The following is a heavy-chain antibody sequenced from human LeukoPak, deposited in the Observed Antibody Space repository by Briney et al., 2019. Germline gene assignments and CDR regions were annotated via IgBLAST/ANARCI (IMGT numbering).Heavy chain of an antibody. D-gene: IGHD3-22*01. J-gene: IGHJ4*02. Sequence: SETLSLTCAVYGVSFSGYYWSWIRQPPGKGLEWIGEINHSGSTNYNPSLKSRVTISVDTSKKQFSLKLSSVTAADTAVYYCVTYYFDSSGPKENYWGQGTLVTVSS. CDR1: GVSFSGYY. CDR2: INHSGST. V-gene: IGHV4-34*01. CDR3: VTYYFDSSGPKENY.